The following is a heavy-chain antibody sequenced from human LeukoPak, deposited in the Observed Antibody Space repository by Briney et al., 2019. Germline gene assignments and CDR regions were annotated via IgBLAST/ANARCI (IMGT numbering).Heavy chain of an antibody. CDR3: ARDRYGDGFAHLDS. J-gene: IGHJ4*02. V-gene: IGHV4-39*02. Sequence: PSETLSLTCTVSGGSISSSSYYWGWIRQPPGKGLEWIGSIYYSGCTYYNPSLKSRVTISVDTSKNQFSLKLSSVTAADTAVYYCARDRYGDGFAHLDSWGQGTLVTVSS. CDR1: GGSISSSSYY. CDR2: IYYSGCT. D-gene: IGHD5-24*01.